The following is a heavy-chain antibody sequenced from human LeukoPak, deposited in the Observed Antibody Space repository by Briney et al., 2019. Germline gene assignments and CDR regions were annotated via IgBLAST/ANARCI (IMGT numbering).Heavy chain of an antibody. CDR3: AKGYSNYSPALYDY. J-gene: IGHJ4*02. Sequence: GGSLRLSCAASGFTFSSYAMSWVRQAPGKGLGWVSAISGSGGSTYYADSVKGWFTISRDNSKNTLYLQMNSLRAEDTAVYYCAKGYSNYSPALYDYWGQGTLVTVSS. CDR1: GFTFSSYA. CDR2: ISGSGGST. D-gene: IGHD4-11*01. V-gene: IGHV3-23*01.